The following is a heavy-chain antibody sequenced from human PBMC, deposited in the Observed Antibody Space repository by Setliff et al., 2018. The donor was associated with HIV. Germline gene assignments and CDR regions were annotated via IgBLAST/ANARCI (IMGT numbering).Heavy chain of an antibody. Sequence: SETLSLTCAVYGGSFSGYYWSWIRQPPGKGLKWIGEIIPSGSTNYNPSLKSRVTISVDTSKNQFSLKLSSVTAADTAVYYCASGAAAAGSPIGNWFDPWGQGTLVTVSS. J-gene: IGHJ5*02. CDR3: ASGAAAAGSPIGNWFDP. D-gene: IGHD6-13*01. CDR1: GGSFSGYY. CDR2: IIPSGST. V-gene: IGHV4-34*12.